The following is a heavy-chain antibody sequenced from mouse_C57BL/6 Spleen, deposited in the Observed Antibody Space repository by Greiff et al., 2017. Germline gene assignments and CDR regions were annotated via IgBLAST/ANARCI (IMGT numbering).Heavy chain of an antibody. CDR1: GYAFSSYW. CDR3: ASMGLLGDFDD. J-gene: IGHJ2*01. Sequence: QVQLQQSGAELVKPGASVKISCKASGYAFSSYWMNWVKQRPGKGLEWIGQIYPGDGDTKYNGKFKGKATLTADKSSSTAYMQLSILTSEDSAVYFCASMGLLGDFDDWGQGTTLTVSS. D-gene: IGHD2-3*01. CDR2: IYPGDGDT. V-gene: IGHV1-80*01.